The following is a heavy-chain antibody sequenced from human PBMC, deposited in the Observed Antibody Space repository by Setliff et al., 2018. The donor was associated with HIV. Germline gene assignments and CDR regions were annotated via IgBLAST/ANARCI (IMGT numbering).Heavy chain of an antibody. V-gene: IGHV3-21*01. D-gene: IGHD3-22*01. Sequence: GGSLRLSCVASGFSFSRYTMMWVRQTPGKGLEWVSSITSNLNYKYADSVKGRFTISRDNTKNSLYLQMNSLRDEDTAVYYCAKGDSFVFSYVYPDYWGPGTLVTVSS. J-gene: IGHJ4*02. CDR2: ITSNLNY. CDR3: AKGDSFVFSYVYPDY. CDR1: GFSFSRYT.